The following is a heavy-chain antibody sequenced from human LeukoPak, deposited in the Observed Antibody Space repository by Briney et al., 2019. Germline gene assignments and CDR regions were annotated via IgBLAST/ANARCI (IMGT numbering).Heavy chain of an antibody. CDR3: AKSPKVGPTGVFDD. V-gene: IGHV3-23*01. CDR1: GFTFSSYA. D-gene: IGHD1-26*01. J-gene: IGHJ4*02. Sequence: PGGPLRLSCAASGFTFSSYAMSWVRQAQGKGLEWVSAISASGDFTYYADSVKGRFTISRDFFRNTLYLQMNSLRAEDTAVYYCAKSPKVGPTGVFDDWGQGTLVAVAS. CDR2: ISASGDFT.